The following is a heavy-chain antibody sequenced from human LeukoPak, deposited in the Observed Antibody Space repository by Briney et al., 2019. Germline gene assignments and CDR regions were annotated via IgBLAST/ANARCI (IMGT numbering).Heavy chain of an antibody. J-gene: IGHJ4*02. CDR3: ATDLG. Sequence: GGSLRLSCAASGFTLTSYWMHWVRQPPGKGLVWVSRVERDGSRTAYADSVTGRFTISRDNARNMVYLQMNSLRAEDTAVYYCATDLGWGQGTLVTVSS. V-gene: IGHV3-74*01. D-gene: IGHD4-17*01. CDR1: GFTLTSYW. CDR2: VERDGSRT.